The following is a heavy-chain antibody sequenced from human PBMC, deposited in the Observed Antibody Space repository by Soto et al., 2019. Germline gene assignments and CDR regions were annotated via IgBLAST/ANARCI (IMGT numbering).Heavy chain of an antibody. CDR3: ARVQYIEY. CDR2: INPNSGGT. V-gene: IGHV1-2*02. CDR1: PQTFTCYN. J-gene: IGHJ4*02. Sequence: ASVTGSCTGPPQTFTCYNMDWVRPAHGQGLEWMGWINPNSGGTNYAQKFQGRVTMTRDTSISTAYMELSRLRADDAAVYCSARVQYIEYWGQGPRVTVSA. D-gene: IGHD4-4*01.